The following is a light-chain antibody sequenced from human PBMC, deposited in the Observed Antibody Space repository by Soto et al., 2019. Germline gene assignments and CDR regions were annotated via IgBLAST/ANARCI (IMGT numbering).Light chain of an antibody. V-gene: IGLV2-23*01. CDR3: CSYAGNSTWV. CDR1: SSDVGSYDL. J-gene: IGLJ3*02. CDR2: KGT. Sequence: QSALTQPASVSGSPRQSITISCTGTSSDVGSYDLVSWYQQHPGKAPKFMIYKGTRRPAGVSIRFSGSKSGNTASLRISGLQTEDEADYYCCSYAGNSTWVFG.